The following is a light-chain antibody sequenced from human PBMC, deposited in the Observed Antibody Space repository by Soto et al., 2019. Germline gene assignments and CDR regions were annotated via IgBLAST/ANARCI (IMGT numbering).Light chain of an antibody. CDR1: SSNIGTNN. CDR2: RNN. V-gene: IGLV1-47*01. Sequence: QLVLTQPPSASGTPGQRVTISCSGSSSNIGTNNVHWFQQFPGTAPNLLIYRNNRRPSGVPDRFSGSKSGTSASLAISGLLSEDEADYYCAAWDDSLSDWVFGFGTKLTVL. J-gene: IGLJ3*02. CDR3: AAWDDSLSDWV.